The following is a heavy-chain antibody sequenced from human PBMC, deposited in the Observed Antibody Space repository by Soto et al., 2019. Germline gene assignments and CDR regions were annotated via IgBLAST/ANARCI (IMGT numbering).Heavy chain of an antibody. J-gene: IGHJ4*02. CDR1: GYTFTSYG. Sequence: ASVKVSCKASGYTFTSYGIIWVRQAPGQGLEWMGWISAYNGNTNYAQKLQGRVTMTTDTSTSTAYMELRSLRSDDTAVYYCARDSFIAVAGPFDYWGQGTLVTV. CDR3: ARDSFIAVAGPFDY. V-gene: IGHV1-18*01. CDR2: ISAYNGNT. D-gene: IGHD6-19*01.